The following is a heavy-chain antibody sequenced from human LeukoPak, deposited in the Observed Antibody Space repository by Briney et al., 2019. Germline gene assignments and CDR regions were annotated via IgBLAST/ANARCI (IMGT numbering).Heavy chain of an antibody. CDR3: ARVYETNGYLY. D-gene: IGHD3-22*01. CDR2: ISYDGSNK. V-gene: IGHV3-30-3*01. CDR1: VFSFKSFT. J-gene: IGHJ4*02. Sequence: PGGSLRLSCAASVFSFKSFTMHWVRQAPGKGLEWVAIISYDGSNKYYADSVKGRFTISRDNAKNTVYLQMNSLRVEDTAVYYCARVYETNGYLYWGQGSLVTVSS.